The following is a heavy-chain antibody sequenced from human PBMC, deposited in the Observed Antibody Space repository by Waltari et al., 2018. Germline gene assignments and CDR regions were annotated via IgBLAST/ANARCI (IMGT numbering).Heavy chain of an antibody. V-gene: IGHV3-9*01. Sequence: EVQLVESGGTLVQPGRSLRLSCTASGFTFDQYAIHWVRQAPGEGLEWVSGISWNGGDIAYADSVKDRFTISRDNAKNSLYLQMNSLRPEDTALYYCAKDVMSQRRIAGGYMHVWGKGTTVTVSS. CDR2: ISWNGGDI. D-gene: IGHD2-21*01. CDR1: GFTFDQYA. J-gene: IGHJ6*03. CDR3: AKDVMSQRRIAGGYMHV.